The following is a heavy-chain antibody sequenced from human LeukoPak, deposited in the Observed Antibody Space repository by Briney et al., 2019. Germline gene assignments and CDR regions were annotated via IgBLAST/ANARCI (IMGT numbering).Heavy chain of an antibody. CDR1: GYTFTSNY. CDR2: ISPSGGST. Sequence: ASVKVSCKAFGYTFTSNYMHWVRQAPGQGPEWMGVISPSGGSTTYAQKFQGRVTLTRDMSTSTDYLELSSLRSEDTAVYYCARAQRPFEAPTGTVVMGFDYWGHGTLVTVSS. V-gene: IGHV1-46*01. J-gene: IGHJ4*01. CDR3: ARAQRPFEAPTGTVVMGFDY. D-gene: IGHD6-13*01.